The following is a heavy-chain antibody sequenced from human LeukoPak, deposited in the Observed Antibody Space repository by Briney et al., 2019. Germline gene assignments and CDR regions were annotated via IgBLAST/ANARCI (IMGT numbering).Heavy chain of an antibody. CDR3: ARDLSSTSNWEFDF. V-gene: IGHV1-2*06. Sequence: ASVKVSCKASGYTFTGYFMHWVRQAPGQGLEWMGRINLNSGGTYYAQNFQGRVTMTRDTSNSTAYVELSRLTSDDTAMYYCARDLSSTSNWEFDFWGQGTLVTVSS. D-gene: IGHD1-26*01. CDR2: INLNSGGT. CDR1: GYTFTGYF. J-gene: IGHJ4*02.